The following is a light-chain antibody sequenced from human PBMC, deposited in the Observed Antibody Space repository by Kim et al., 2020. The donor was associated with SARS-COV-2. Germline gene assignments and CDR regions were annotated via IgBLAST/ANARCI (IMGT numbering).Light chain of an antibody. Sequence: EIVLTQSPATLSLSPGERATLSCRASQSVSSYLAWYQQRPGQAPRLLIFDASNRATGIPARFSGSGSGTDFTLTISSLEPEDSAVYYCQQRSNWPRLTFGGGTKLEIK. CDR1: QSVSSY. CDR3: QQRSNWPRLT. J-gene: IGKJ4*01. V-gene: IGKV3-11*01. CDR2: DAS.